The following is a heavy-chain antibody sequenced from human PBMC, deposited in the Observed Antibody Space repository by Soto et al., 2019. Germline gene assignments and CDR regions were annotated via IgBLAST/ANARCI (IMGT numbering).Heavy chain of an antibody. J-gene: IGHJ4*02. V-gene: IGHV3-21*01. CDR2: ISSSSSYI. CDR1: GFTFISYS. CDR3: ARAEIVVVPAVYYFDY. D-gene: IGHD2-2*01. Sequence: GGSLRLSCAASGFTFISYSMNWVLQAPGKGLEWVSSISSSSSYIYYADSVKGRFTISRDNAKNSLYLQMNSLRAEDTAVYYCARAEIVVVPAVYYFDYWGQGTLVTVAS.